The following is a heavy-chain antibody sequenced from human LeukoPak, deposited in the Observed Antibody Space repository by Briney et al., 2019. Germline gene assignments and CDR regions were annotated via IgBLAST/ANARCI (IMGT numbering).Heavy chain of an antibody. J-gene: IGHJ4*02. V-gene: IGHV3-23*01. Sequence: GGSLRLSCAASGFPFSSYAMSWVRQAPGKGPEWVSGISGSGGTTYYADTVKGRFTISRDNSKRTLYLQMNSLRAEDTAVYYCAKSDYYDSSGHPSSFEYWGQGTLVTVSS. CDR3: AKSDYYDSSGHPSSFEY. CDR2: ISGSGGTT. D-gene: IGHD3-22*01. CDR1: GFPFSSYA.